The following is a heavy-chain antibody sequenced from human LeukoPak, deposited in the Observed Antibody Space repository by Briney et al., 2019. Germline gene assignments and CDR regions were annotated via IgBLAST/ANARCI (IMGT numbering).Heavy chain of an antibody. CDR1: GRSFSGYY. CDR2: INHSGST. D-gene: IGHD3-3*01. CDR3: ARGRDFWSRDFDY. Sequence: SETLSLTCAVYGRSFSGYYWSWIRQTPGKGLEWIGEINHSGSTTYNPSLKSRVTISVDTSKNQFSLKLSSVTAADTAVYYCARGRDFWSRDFDYWGQGTLVTVSS. V-gene: IGHV4-34*01. J-gene: IGHJ4*02.